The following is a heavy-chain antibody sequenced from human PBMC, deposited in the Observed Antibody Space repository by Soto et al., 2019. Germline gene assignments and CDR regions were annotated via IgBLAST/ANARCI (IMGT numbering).Heavy chain of an antibody. CDR1: GFTFSTYA. CDR3: ARYHLGYNYGSFDY. D-gene: IGHD5-18*01. CDR2: ISYDGNIK. V-gene: IGHV3-30-3*01. J-gene: IGHJ4*02. Sequence: GGSLRLSCADSGFTFSTYAFHWVRQAPGKGLEWVTLISYDGNIKYSADSVKGRFTSSRDNSKNTLYLQMNGLTAEDTAMYFCARYHLGYNYGSFDYWGQGTLVTVSS.